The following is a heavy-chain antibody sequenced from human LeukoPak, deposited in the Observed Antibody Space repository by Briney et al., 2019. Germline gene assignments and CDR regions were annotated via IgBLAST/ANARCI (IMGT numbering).Heavy chain of an antibody. D-gene: IGHD6-6*01. Sequence: GGSLRLSCAASGFTFSSYSMNWVRQAPGKGLEWVSSIRSSSSYIYYADSVKGRFTISRDNAKNSLYLQMNSLRAEDTAVYYCAREVSATARRDYWGQGTLVTVSS. CDR2: IRSSSSYI. CDR3: AREVSATARRDY. J-gene: IGHJ4*02. CDR1: GFTFSSYS. V-gene: IGHV3-21*01.